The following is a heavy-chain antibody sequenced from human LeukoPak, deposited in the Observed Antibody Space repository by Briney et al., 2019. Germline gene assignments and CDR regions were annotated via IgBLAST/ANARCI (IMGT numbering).Heavy chain of an antibody. V-gene: IGHV3-9*01. CDR3: ARAKGSGSYDFDY. Sequence: GGSLRLSCAASGFTFDDYAMHWVRQAPGKGLEWVSGISWNSGSIGYADSVKGRFTISRDNAKNSLYLQMNSLRAEDTAVYYCARAKGSGSYDFDYWGQGTLVTVSS. CDR2: ISWNSGSI. CDR1: GFTFDDYA. D-gene: IGHD3-10*01. J-gene: IGHJ4*02.